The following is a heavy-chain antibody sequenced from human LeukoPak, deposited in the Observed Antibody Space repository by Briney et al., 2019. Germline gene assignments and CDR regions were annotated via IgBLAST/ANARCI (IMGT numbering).Heavy chain of an antibody. CDR2: ISPTGIYT. Sequence: GGSLRLSCVASGFTFSSYTMNWVRQAPGKGLEWAASISPTGIYTFYVDSVKGRFTISRDNANNVLSLQMDSLRAEDTAVYYCVRDFLGESGAGGCWGPGTPVTVSS. CDR3: VRDFLGESGAGGC. D-gene: IGHD3-10*01. CDR1: GFTFSSYT. J-gene: IGHJ4*02. V-gene: IGHV3-21*01.